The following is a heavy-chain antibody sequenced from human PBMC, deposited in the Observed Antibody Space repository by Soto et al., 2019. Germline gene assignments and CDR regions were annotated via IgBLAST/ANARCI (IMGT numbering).Heavy chain of an antibody. V-gene: IGHV3-7*01. CDR2: IKQEGIEE. CDR3: ARISVTPTSYWYFDR. Sequence: EVQLVESGGGLVQPGGSLRLSCAASGFTFSSHWMGWVRQAPGKGLEWVANIKQEGIEEVYMDSMKGRFTISRDNIKNLLFLQIDSLRAQDMGLNYCARISVTPTSYWYFDRWCRGTLVTVSS. J-gene: IGHJ2*01. D-gene: IGHD2-15*01. CDR1: GFTFSSHW.